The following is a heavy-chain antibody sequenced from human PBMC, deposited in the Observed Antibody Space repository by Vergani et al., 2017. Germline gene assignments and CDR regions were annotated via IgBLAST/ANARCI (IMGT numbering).Heavy chain of an antibody. Sequence: VQLVQSGAEVKKPGSSVKVSCKASGGTFSSYAISWVRQAPGQGLEWMGGIIPIFGTANYAQKFQGRVTITADKSTSTAYMELSSLRSEDTAVYYCARSNTGGYSQFTYYMDVWGKGTTVTVSS. CDR3: ARSNTGGYSQFTYYMDV. CDR2: IIPIFGTA. V-gene: IGHV1-69*06. CDR1: GGTFSSYA. J-gene: IGHJ6*03. D-gene: IGHD4-23*01.